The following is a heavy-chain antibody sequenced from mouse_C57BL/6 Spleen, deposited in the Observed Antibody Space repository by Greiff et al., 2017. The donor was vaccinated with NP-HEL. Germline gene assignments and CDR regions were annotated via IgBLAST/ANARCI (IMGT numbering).Heavy chain of an antibody. Sequence: VQLQQSGPELVKPGASVKISCKASGYSFTSYYIHWVKQRPGQGLEWIGWIYPGSGNTKYNEKFKGKATLTADTSSRTAYMQLSSLTSEDSAVYYCARRGYDYLDYWGQGTTLTVSS. CDR3: ARRGYDYLDY. J-gene: IGHJ2*01. CDR1: GYSFTSYY. D-gene: IGHD2-3*01. CDR2: IYPGSGNT. V-gene: IGHV1-66*01.